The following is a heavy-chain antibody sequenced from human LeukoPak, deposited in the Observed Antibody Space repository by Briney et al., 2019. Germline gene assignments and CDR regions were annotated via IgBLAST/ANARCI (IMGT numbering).Heavy chain of an antibody. CDR1: GGSFSNYY. V-gene: IGHV4-59*12. CDR2: IYYSGNT. J-gene: IGHJ4*02. Sequence: SETLSLTCTVYGGSFSNYYWSWIRQPPGKGLEWIGSIYYSGNTYYNPSLKSRVTISIDTSKNQISLKLTSVTAADTAVYYCARDRLLWFGELDFWGLGTLVIVSS. D-gene: IGHD3-10*01. CDR3: ARDRLLWFGELDF.